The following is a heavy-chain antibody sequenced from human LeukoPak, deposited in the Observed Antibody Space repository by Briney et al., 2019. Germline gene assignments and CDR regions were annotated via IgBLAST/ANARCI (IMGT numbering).Heavy chain of an antibody. CDR1: EFTFSLYA. D-gene: IGHD2-2*01. CDR3: ARDTYQPGLIDC. Sequence: PGGSLRLSCAASEFTFSLYAMNWVRQAPGKGLEWVSYINDVSSDIHYADSVKGRFTIPRVNAKNTLYLQMNSLRAEDTAVYYCARDTYQPGLIDCWGQGTLVTVSS. CDR2: INDVSSDI. J-gene: IGHJ4*02. V-gene: IGHV3-21*05.